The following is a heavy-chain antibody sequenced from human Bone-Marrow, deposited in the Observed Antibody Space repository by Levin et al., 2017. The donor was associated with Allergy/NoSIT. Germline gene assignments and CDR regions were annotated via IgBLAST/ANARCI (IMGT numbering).Heavy chain of an antibody. V-gene: IGHV3-33*01. Sequence: GGSLRLSCAASGFTFSSYGMQWVHQAPGKGLECVAFIWFDGSKKYYADSVRGRFTISRDTSENTLYLQMNSLRAEDTAVYYCARAEYSYGFYYYGMDLWGQGTTVTVSS. J-gene: IGHJ6*02. CDR3: ARAEYSYGFYYYGMDL. CDR2: IWFDGSKK. CDR1: GFTFSSYG. D-gene: IGHD5-18*01.